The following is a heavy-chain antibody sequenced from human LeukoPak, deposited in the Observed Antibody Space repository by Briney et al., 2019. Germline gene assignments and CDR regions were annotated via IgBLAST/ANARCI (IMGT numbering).Heavy chain of an antibody. CDR3: ARAEKRARDLSDY. CDR2: ISSSSSTI. J-gene: IGHJ4*02. V-gene: IGHV3-48*01. Sequence: PGGSLRLSCAASGFTFSSYSMNWVRQAPGKGLEWVSYISSSSSTIYYADSVKGRFTISRDNAKNSLYLQTNSLRAEDTAVYYCARAEKRARDLSDYWGQGTLVTVSS. CDR1: GFTFSSYS.